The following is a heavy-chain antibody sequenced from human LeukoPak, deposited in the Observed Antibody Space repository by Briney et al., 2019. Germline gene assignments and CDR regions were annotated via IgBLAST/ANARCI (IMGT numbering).Heavy chain of an antibody. D-gene: IGHD3-22*01. CDR2: ISYDGSNK. J-gene: IGHJ3*02. V-gene: IGHV3-30*18. CDR1: GFTFSSYG. CDR3: AKLVDSSGYYSYDAFDI. Sequence: GRSLRLSCAASGFTFSSYGMHWARQAPGKGLEWVAVISYDGSNKYYADSVKGRFTISRDNSKNTLYLQMNSLRAEDTAVYYCAKLVDSSGYYSYDAFDIWGQGTMVTVSS.